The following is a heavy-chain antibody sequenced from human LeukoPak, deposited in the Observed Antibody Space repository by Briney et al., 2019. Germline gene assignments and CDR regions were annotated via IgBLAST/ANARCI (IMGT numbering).Heavy chain of an antibody. CDR1: GGTFSSYA. J-gene: IGHJ4*02. V-gene: IGHV1-69*13. Sequence: SVKVSCKASGGTFSSYAISWVRQAPGQGLERMGGIIPIFGTANYAQKFQGRVTITADESTSTAYMELSSLRSEDTAVYYCARDHSSDYGDYRGFDYWGQGTLVTVSS. D-gene: IGHD4-17*01. CDR3: ARDHSSDYGDYRGFDY. CDR2: IIPIFGTA.